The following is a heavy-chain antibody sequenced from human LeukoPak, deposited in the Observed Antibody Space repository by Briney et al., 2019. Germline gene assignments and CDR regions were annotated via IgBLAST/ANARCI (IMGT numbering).Heavy chain of an antibody. D-gene: IGHD5-18*01. V-gene: IGHV1-69*05. CDR1: GGTFGSYA. CDR2: IIPIFGTA. J-gene: IGHJ4*02. CDR3: ARGERGYSYGSDY. Sequence: ASVKVSCKASGGTFGSYAISWVRQAPGQGLEWMGGIIPIFGTANYAQKFQGRVTITTDESTSTAYMELSSLRSEDTAVYYCARGERGYSYGSDYWGQGTLVTVSS.